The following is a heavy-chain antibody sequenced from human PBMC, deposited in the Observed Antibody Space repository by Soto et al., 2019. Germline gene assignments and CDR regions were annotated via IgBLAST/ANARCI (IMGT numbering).Heavy chain of an antibody. D-gene: IGHD3-22*01. Sequence: SVKVSCKASGGTFSSYAISWVRQAPGQGLEWMGGIIPIFGTANYAQKFQGRVTITADESTSTAYMELSSLRSEDTAVYYCARCAHYYDSSGYQGAFDYWGQGTLVTVSS. J-gene: IGHJ4*02. V-gene: IGHV1-69*13. CDR2: IIPIFGTA. CDR3: ARCAHYYDSSGYQGAFDY. CDR1: GGTFSSYA.